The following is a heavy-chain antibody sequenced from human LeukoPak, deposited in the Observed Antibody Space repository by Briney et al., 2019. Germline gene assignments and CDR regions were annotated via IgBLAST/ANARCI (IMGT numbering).Heavy chain of an antibody. D-gene: IGHD3-16*01. CDR1: EYTFTNYD. J-gene: IGHJ5*02. V-gene: IGHV1-8*01. CDR3: ARSLGTYWGKDFLNWFDP. CDR2: INPNSGNT. Sequence: ASVKVSCKASEYTFTNYDINWVRQATGQGLEWMGWINPNSGNTGYTQKFQGRVTMTRNTSLTTAYMELTSLKSEDTAVYYCARSLGTYWGKDFLNWFDPWGQGTLVTVSS.